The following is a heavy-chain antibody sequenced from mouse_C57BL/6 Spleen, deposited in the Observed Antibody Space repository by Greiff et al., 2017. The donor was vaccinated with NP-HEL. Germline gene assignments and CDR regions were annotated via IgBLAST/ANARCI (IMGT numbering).Heavy chain of an antibody. CDR3: ARGYYGNYFDY. CDR1: GYTFTDYY. D-gene: IGHD2-1*01. J-gene: IGHJ2*01. Sequence: EVQVVESGPELVKPGASVKISCKASGYTFTDYYMNWVKQSHGKSLEWIGDINPNNGGTSYNQKFKGKATLTVDKSSSTAYMELRSLTSEDSAVYYCARGYYGNYFDYWGQGTTLTVSS. V-gene: IGHV1-26*01. CDR2: INPNNGGT.